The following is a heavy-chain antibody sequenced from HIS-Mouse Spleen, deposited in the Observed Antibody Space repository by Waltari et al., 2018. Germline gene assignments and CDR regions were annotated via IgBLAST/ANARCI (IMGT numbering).Heavy chain of an antibody. CDR2: IYYSGST. Sequence: QLQLQESGPGLVKPSETLSLTCTVSGGAISSSSSYWGWIRQPPGKGLEWIGRIYYSGSTSNNPSLKRRVTISVDTSKSQFSLKLSSVTAADTAVYYCARTRGYWYFDLWGRGTLVTVSS. CDR1: GGAISSSSSY. V-gene: IGHV4-39*01. CDR3: ARTRGYWYFDL. J-gene: IGHJ2*01. D-gene: IGHD3-10*01.